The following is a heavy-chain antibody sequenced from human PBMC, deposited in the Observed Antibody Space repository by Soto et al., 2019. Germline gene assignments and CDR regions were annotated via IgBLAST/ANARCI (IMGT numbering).Heavy chain of an antibody. V-gene: IGHV3-74*01. CDR1: GFPLSSYW. Sequence: PGGSLRLSCAASGFPLSSYWMHWARHAPGKGLVWVSRISSDGSSTNYADSVKGRFTISRDNAKNTLHLQMNSLRAEDTAVYYCARVPYCSSSSCYSYFDSWGQGTLVTVSS. J-gene: IGHJ4*02. CDR2: ISSDGSST. D-gene: IGHD2-2*01. CDR3: ARVPYCSSSSCYSYFDS.